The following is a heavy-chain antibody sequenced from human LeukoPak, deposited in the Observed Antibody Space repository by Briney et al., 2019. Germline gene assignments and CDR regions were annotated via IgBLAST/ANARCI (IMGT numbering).Heavy chain of an antibody. CDR3: ARDVGRYYFDY. CDR1: GFXFSSYG. J-gene: IGHJ4*02. CDR2: IWYDGSNK. V-gene: IGHV3-33*01. D-gene: IGHD1-26*01. Sequence: GRSLRLSCAASGFXFSSYGIHWVRQAPGKGLEWVAVIWYDGSNKYYADSVKGRFTISRDNSKNTLYLQMNSLRAEDTAVYYCARDVGRYYFDYWGQGTLVTVSS.